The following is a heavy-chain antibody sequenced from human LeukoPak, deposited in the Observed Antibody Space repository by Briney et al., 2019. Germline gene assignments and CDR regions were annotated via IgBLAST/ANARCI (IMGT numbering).Heavy chain of an antibody. CDR3: ARAVAGHFDY. D-gene: IGHD6-19*01. Sequence: GGSQRLSCAASGFTFSSYSMNWVRPAPGKGLEWVSSISSSSSYIYYADSVKGRFTISRDNAKNSLYLQMNSLRAEDTAVYYCARAVAGHFDYWGQGTLVTVSS. V-gene: IGHV3-21*01. CDR1: GFTFSSYS. J-gene: IGHJ4*02. CDR2: ISSSSSYI.